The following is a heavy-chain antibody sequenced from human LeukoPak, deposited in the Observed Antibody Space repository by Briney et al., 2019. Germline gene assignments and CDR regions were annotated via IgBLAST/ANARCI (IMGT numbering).Heavy chain of an antibody. V-gene: IGHV3-7*01. D-gene: IGHD2-2*01. CDR1: GFTFSSYW. CDR3: ARGYCSSTSCCGRLYYFDY. CDR2: IKQDGSEK. J-gene: IGHJ4*02. Sequence: GGSLRLSCAASGFTFSSYWMSWVRQAPGKGLEWVANIKQDGSEKYYVDSVKGRFTISRDNAKNSLYLQMNSLRAEHTAVYYCARGYCSSTSCCGRLYYFDYWGQGTLVTVSS.